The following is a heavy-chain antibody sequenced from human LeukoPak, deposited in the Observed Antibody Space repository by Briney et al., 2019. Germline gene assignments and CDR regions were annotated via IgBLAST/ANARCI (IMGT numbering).Heavy chain of an antibody. CDR1: GFTSSTSW. Sequence: GGSLRLSCVDSGFTSSTSWMAWVRQAPGKGLEWVANIKEDGSAKNYVGSVRGRFTVSRDNAKKSVYLEMNSLRAEDTAVYYCARDRAYNRFDYWGQGTLVTVSS. CDR2: IKEDGSAK. J-gene: IGHJ4*02. D-gene: IGHD5-24*01. V-gene: IGHV3-7*01. CDR3: ARDRAYNRFDY.